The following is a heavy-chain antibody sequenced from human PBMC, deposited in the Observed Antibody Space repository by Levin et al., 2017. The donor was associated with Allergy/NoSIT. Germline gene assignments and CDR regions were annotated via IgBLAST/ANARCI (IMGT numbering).Heavy chain of an antibody. D-gene: IGHD4/OR15-4a*01. V-gene: IGHV3-11*01. CDR1: GFTFSDHY. CDR2: ISPSGRTI. Sequence: LSLTCAASGFTFSDHYMSWIRQAPGKGLEWLSYISPSGRTIYSADSVKGRFTISRDNAKNSLYLQVHSLRAADTAVYYCARDSLGIWWVFDYWGQGTLVTVSS. CDR3: ARDSLGIWWVFDY. J-gene: IGHJ4*02.